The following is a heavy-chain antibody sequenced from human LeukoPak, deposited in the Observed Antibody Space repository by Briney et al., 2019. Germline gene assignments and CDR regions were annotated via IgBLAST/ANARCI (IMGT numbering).Heavy chain of an antibody. D-gene: IGHD3-10*01. CDR1: GGSISSGDYY. J-gene: IGHJ4*02. V-gene: IGHV4-30-4*01. CDR2: IYYSGST. Sequence: SQTLSLTCTVSGGSISSGDYYWSWIRQPPGKGLEWIEYIYYSGSTYYNPSLKSRVTISVDTSKNQFSLKLSSVTAADTAVYYCARGFGESEAWLDYWGQGTLVTVSS. CDR3: ARGFGESEAWLDY.